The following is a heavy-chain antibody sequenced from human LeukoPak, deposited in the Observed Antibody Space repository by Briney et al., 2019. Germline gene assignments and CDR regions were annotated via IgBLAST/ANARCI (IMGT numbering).Heavy chain of an antibody. D-gene: IGHD2-15*01. V-gene: IGHV3-49*04. CDR1: GFTFSDYT. CDR2: IRNKGTGGTA. Sequence: GGSLRLSCTGSGFTFSDYTMSWVRQAPGKGLEWVGFIRNKGTGGTAEYAASVKGRFTISRDDSKSIAYLQINSLQTEDTAVYFCSRHRSVEVAATPGDYWGQGTLVTVSS. CDR3: SRHRSVEVAATPGDY. J-gene: IGHJ4*02.